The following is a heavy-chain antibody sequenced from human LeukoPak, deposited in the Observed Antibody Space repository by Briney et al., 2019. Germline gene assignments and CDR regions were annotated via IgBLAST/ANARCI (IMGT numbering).Heavy chain of an antibody. Sequence: GGSLRLSCAASGFTFSRFWMHWVRQAPGKGLVWVSRINSDGSNTSYADFVKGRFTISRDNAKNTLYLQMNGLRVEDTAVYYCASVGYGSENWGQGTLVTVSS. CDR1: GFTFSRFW. CDR3: ASVGYGSEN. D-gene: IGHD3-10*01. V-gene: IGHV3-74*01. J-gene: IGHJ4*02. CDR2: INSDGSNT.